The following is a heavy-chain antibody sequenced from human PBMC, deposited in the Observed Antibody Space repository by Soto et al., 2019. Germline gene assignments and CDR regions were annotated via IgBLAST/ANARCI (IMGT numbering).Heavy chain of an antibody. CDR1: GFTFSSYS. CDR2: ISSTSSTI. Sequence: EVLLVESGGGLVQPGGSLRLSCAASGFTFSSYSMNWVRQAPGKGLEWVSYISSTSSTIYYADSVKGRFTISRDNAKNSLYLQMNSLRAEDTAVYYCARDSYYDILTGYHNYGMDVWGQGTTVTVSS. CDR3: ARDSYYDILTGYHNYGMDV. V-gene: IGHV3-48*01. J-gene: IGHJ6*02. D-gene: IGHD3-9*01.